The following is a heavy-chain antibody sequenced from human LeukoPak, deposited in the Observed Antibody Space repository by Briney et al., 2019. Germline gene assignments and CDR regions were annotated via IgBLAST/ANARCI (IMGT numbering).Heavy chain of an antibody. Sequence: SETLSLTCAVSGYSISSGYYWGWIGQPPGKGLEWIGSIYHSGSTYYNPSLKSRVTISVDTSKNQFSLNLSSVTAADTAVYYCAREIRYCSSTSCYGGYGMDVWGKGTTVTVSS. D-gene: IGHD2-2*01. CDR2: IYHSGST. CDR1: GYSISSGYY. V-gene: IGHV4-38-2*01. CDR3: AREIRYCSSTSCYGGYGMDV. J-gene: IGHJ6*04.